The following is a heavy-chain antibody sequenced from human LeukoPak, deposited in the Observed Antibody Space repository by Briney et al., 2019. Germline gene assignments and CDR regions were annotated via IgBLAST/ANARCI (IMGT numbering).Heavy chain of an antibody. Sequence: GASVKVSCKASGYTFTGYYMHWVRQAPGQGLEWMGWISAYNGNTNYAQKLQGRVTMTTDTSTSTAYMELRSLRSDDTAVYYCARDCSSDSCYPFDYWGQGTLVTVSS. CDR3: ARDCSSDSCYPFDY. J-gene: IGHJ4*02. CDR1: GYTFTGYY. CDR2: ISAYNGNT. V-gene: IGHV1-18*04. D-gene: IGHD2-2*01.